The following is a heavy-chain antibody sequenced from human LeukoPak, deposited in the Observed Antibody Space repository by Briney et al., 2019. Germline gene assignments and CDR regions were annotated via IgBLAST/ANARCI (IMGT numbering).Heavy chain of an antibody. D-gene: IGHD4-17*01. CDR2: LYISGFT. V-gene: IGHV4-61*02. Sequence: SETLSLTCTVSGESITSGQYYWSWIRQSAVKGLEWIGRLYISGFTNYNPSLKGRVTISLDRSRNQFFLNLTSVTAADTAVYYCARDDYGDSFQLWGQGTLVTVSS. J-gene: IGHJ1*01. CDR3: ARDDYGDSFQL. CDR1: GESITSGQYY.